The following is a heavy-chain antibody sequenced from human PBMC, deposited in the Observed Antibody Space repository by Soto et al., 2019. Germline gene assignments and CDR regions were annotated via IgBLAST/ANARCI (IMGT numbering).Heavy chain of an antibody. CDR1: GFTFSGSA. CDR3: TRLVDSSNHYYYYYGMDV. CDR2: IRSKANSYAT. J-gene: IGHJ6*02. D-gene: IGHD2-21*01. Sequence: EVQLVESGGGLVQPGGSLRLSCAASGFTFSGSAMHWVRQASGKGLEWVGRIRSKANSYATAYAASVKGRFTISRDDSKNTAYLQMNSLKTEDTAVYYCTRLVDSSNHYYYYYGMDVWGQGTTVTVSS. V-gene: IGHV3-73*02.